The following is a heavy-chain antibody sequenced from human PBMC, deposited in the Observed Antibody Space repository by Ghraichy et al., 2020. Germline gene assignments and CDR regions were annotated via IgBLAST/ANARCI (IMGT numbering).Heavy chain of an antibody. Sequence: ASVKVSCKASGYTFTSYGISWVRQAPGQGLEWMGWISAYNGNTNYAQKFQGRLTMTTDTSTSTAYMELRSLRSDDAAVYYCARDRVYCGGDCYSNDAFDIWGQGTMVTVSS. D-gene: IGHD2-21*02. CDR2: ISAYNGNT. CDR1: GYTFTSYG. CDR3: ARDRVYCGGDCYSNDAFDI. J-gene: IGHJ3*02. V-gene: IGHV1-18*04.